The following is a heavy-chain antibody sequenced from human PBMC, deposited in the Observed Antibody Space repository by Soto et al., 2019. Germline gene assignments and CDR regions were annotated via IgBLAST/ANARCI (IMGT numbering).Heavy chain of an antibody. CDR2: VYATGTS. V-gene: IGHV4-4*07. J-gene: IGHJ5*02. Sequence: SETLSLTCSVSGVSMSKFYWSWIRKTAGKGLEWMGRVYATGTSDYNPSLRSRIAMSVDISKKTFSLRLRSVTAADTGVYYCVRDGSKTLRDCFDPWGQGILVT. D-gene: IGHD4-17*01. CDR1: GVSMSKFY. CDR3: VRDGSKTLRDCFDP.